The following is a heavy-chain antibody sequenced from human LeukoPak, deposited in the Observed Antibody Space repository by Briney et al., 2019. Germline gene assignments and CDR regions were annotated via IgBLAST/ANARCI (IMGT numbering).Heavy chain of an antibody. CDR3: ARDADSSGYYWNY. D-gene: IGHD3-22*01. CDR2: IYYSGST. Sequence: PSETLSLTCTVSGGSISSSSYYWGWIRQPPGKGLEWIGSIYYSGSTYYNPSLKSRVTISVDTSKNQFSLKLSSVTAADTAVYYCARDADSSGYYWNYWGQGTLATVSS. V-gene: IGHV4-39*07. CDR1: GGSISSSSYY. J-gene: IGHJ4*02.